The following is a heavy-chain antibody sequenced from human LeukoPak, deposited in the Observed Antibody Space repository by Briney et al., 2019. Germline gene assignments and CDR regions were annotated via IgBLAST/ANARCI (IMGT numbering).Heavy chain of an antibody. J-gene: IGHJ5*02. D-gene: IGHD2-2*01. V-gene: IGHV1-69*05. CDR1: GGTFSSYA. Sequence: SVKVSCKASGGTFSSYAISWVRQAPGQGLEWMGGIIPIFGTANYAQKFQGRVTITTDESTSTAYMKLSSLRSEDTAVYYCAGSYCSSTSCYPPYNWFDPWGQGTLVTVSS. CDR2: IIPIFGTA. CDR3: AGSYCSSTSCYPPYNWFDP.